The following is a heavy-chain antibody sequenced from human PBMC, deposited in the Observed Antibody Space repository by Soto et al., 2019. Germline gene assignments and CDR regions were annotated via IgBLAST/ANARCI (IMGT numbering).Heavy chain of an antibody. Sequence: EVQLVESGGGLVQPGRSLRLSCAASGFTFDDYAMHWVRQAPGKGLEWVSGISWNSGSIGYVDSVKGRFTISRDNAKNSLYLQMNSLRAEDTALYYCAKDTRRGLAAASPDYWGQGTLVTVSS. J-gene: IGHJ4*02. CDR2: ISWNSGSI. D-gene: IGHD6-19*01. CDR1: GFTFDDYA. CDR3: AKDTRRGLAAASPDY. V-gene: IGHV3-9*01.